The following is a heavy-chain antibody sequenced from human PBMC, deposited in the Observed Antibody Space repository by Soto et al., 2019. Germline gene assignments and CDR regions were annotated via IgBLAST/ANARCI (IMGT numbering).Heavy chain of an antibody. CDR2: IYYSGTT. V-gene: IGHV4-59*08. CDR3: ARAYGDPRKVDY. J-gene: IGHJ4*02. Sequence: SETLSLTCTVSGDSINNYYWSWIRQPPGKGLEWIGYIYYSGTTNYNPSLKSRVTISVHTSKNQFSLKLSSVTAADTAVYYCARAYGDPRKVDYWGQGTLVTVSS. D-gene: IGHD4-17*01. CDR1: GDSINNYY.